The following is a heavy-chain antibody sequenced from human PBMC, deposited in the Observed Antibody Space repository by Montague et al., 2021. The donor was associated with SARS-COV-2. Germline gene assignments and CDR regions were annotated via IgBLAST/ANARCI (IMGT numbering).Heavy chain of an antibody. J-gene: IGHJ4*02. CDR3: AHGIRGHYDPFDY. V-gene: IGHV2-5*02. CDR2: IYWDDTK. CDR1: GFSLSKPGVY. Sequence: PALVKPTQTLTLTCTFSGFSLSKPGVYVGWIRQPPGKALECLAVIYWDDTKRYSPSLRSRLTITDDTSKNQVVLTMTNMDPVDAATYYCAHGIRGHYDPFDYWGQGARVTVSS. D-gene: IGHD3-3*01.